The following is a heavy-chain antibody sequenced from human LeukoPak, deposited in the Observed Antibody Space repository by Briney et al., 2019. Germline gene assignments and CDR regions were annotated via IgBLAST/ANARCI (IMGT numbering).Heavy chain of an antibody. V-gene: IGHV3-30*18. CDR3: AKDGDPNSDFDY. Sequence: GGSLRLSCTASGFSFSNYGTHWVRQAPGKGLEWVAVISYDGSNKYYADSAKGRFTISRDNSKNTLYLQMNSLRAEDTAVYYCAKDGDPNSDFDYWGQGTLVTVSS. D-gene: IGHD7-27*01. CDR2: ISYDGSNK. J-gene: IGHJ4*02. CDR1: GFSFSNYG.